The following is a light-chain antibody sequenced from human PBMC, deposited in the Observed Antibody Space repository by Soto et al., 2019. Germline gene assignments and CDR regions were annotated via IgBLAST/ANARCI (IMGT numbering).Light chain of an antibody. J-gene: IGKJ4*01. V-gene: IGKV1-5*01. Sequence: EIQVTQSPSTLYASVGDRVTITCRATQTLSSWLAWYQQKPGKAPNLLIYDASSLESGVPSRFSGSGSGTEFTLTITSLQPDDFATYDCQQYTSYSLTFGGGTKVDI. CDR2: DAS. CDR1: QTLSSW. CDR3: QQYTSYSLT.